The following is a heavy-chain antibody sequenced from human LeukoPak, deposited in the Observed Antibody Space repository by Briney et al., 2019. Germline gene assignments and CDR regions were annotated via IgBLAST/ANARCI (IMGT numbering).Heavy chain of an antibody. Sequence: GGSLRLSCAASGFTFSTYAMSWVRQAPGKGLEWVAFIRYDGSNKYYADSVKGRFTISRDNSKNTLYLQMNSLRAEDTAVYYCAKSGGYSLGDAFDIWGQGTMVTVSS. CDR3: AKSGGYSLGDAFDI. CDR1: GFTFSTYA. D-gene: IGHD5-18*01. CDR2: IRYDGSNK. V-gene: IGHV3-30*02. J-gene: IGHJ3*02.